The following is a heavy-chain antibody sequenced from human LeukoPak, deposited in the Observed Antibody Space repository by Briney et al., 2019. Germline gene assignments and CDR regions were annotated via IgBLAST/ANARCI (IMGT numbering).Heavy chain of an antibody. J-gene: IGHJ4*02. Sequence: SETLSLTCTPSGCSISTYYRSWIRQPPGKGLEWIGYIYHSGSTTYNPSLKSRVTISVDTSKNQFSLKLSSVTAADTAVYYCARGGGYASPIGSWGQGALVTVSS. V-gene: IGHV4-59*01. CDR2: IYHSGST. D-gene: IGHD5-12*01. CDR1: GCSISTYY. CDR3: ARGGGYASPIGS.